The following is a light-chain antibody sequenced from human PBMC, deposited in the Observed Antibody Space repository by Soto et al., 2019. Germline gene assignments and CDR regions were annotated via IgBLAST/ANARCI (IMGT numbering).Light chain of an antibody. J-gene: IGKJ4*01. CDR1: QDINSY. CDR3: QQYDSLPLT. V-gene: IGKV1-33*01. CDR2: DAS. Sequence: DLQMTQSPSSLSAYVGDRVTITCQASQDINSYLIWYQQKPGKVPKFLIYDASNLETGVPSRFSGSGSGTDFAFTISSLQPEDIATDYWQQYDSLPLTVGGGTKVHI.